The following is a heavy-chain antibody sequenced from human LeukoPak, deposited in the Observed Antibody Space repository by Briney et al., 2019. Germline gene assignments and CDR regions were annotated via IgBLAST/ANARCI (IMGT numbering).Heavy chain of an antibody. CDR3: AKDREGLSSGYDLEYFDY. Sequence: GGSLRLSCAASGFTSCSYAMNWVRQAPGKRLERVSAISGGGGTPYYADSVKGRFTISRDNSKNTLFLQMNSLRAEDTVVYYCAKDREGLSSGYDLEYFDYWGQGTLVTVSS. V-gene: IGHV3-23*01. CDR1: GFTSCSYA. J-gene: IGHJ4*02. D-gene: IGHD5-12*01. CDR2: ISGGGGTP.